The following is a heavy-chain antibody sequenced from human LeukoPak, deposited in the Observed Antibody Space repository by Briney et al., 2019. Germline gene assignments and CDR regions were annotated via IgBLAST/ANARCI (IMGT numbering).Heavy chain of an antibody. CDR3: AREDHSNYEY. CDR1: GFIFSSYW. D-gene: IGHD4-11*01. Sequence: GGSLRLSCAASGFIFSSYWMSWVRQAPGKGLEWVASIKQDGTETHYVDSMKGRFTISKDNAKNSLYLQLNSLRAEDTAVYYCAREDHSNYEYWGQGTLVTVSS. CDR2: IKQDGTET. V-gene: IGHV3-7*03. J-gene: IGHJ4*02.